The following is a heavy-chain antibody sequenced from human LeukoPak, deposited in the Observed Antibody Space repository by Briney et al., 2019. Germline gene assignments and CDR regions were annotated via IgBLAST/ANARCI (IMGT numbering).Heavy chain of an antibody. CDR1: GFIVSGNY. CDR2: IYSGGDT. V-gene: IGHV3-66*01. D-gene: IGHD1-26*01. Sequence: GGSLRLSCAASGFIVSGNYLSWVRQAPGKGLEWVSVIYSGGDTYSADSVKGRFTTSRDNSKNTVYLQMNSLRAEDTAVYYCARGGSYSYDAFDIWGQGTMVTVSS. CDR3: ARGGSYSYDAFDI. J-gene: IGHJ3*02.